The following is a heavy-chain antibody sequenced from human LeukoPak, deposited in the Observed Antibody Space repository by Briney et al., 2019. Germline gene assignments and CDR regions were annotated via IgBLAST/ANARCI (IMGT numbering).Heavy chain of an antibody. CDR2: IYPGDSDT. D-gene: IGHD5-24*01. J-gene: IGHJ4*02. V-gene: IGHV5-51*01. CDR3: ARGEMATIRGDFDY. Sequence: GESLKIPCKGSGYSFSTYWIGWVRQMPGKGLEWMGIIYPGDSDTRYSPSFQGQVTISADKSSSTAYLQWSSLKASDTARYYCARGEMATIRGDFDYWGQGTLVTVSS. CDR1: GYSFSTYW.